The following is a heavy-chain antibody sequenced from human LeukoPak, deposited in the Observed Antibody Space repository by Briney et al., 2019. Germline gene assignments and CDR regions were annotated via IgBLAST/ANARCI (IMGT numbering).Heavy chain of an antibody. D-gene: IGHD6-6*01. Sequence: SETLSLTCAVYGGSFSGYYRSWIRQPPGKGLEWIGEINDSGSNNYNPSLKSRVTISVDTSKNQFSLKLSSVTAADTAVYYCARSIAGGGASNFDYWGQGTLVTVSS. CDR3: ARSIAGGGASNFDY. CDR2: INDSGSN. J-gene: IGHJ4*02. CDR1: GGSFSGYY. V-gene: IGHV4-34*01.